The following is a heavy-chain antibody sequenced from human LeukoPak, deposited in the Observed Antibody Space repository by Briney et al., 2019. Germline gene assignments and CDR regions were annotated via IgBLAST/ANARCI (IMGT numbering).Heavy chain of an antibody. CDR1: GNSISSGDYY. CDR3: ARGRVSSSTWYSTYYYYFYMDV. CDR2: IYTSGST. D-gene: IGHD1-1*01. J-gene: IGHJ6*03. V-gene: IGHV4-61*02. Sequence: SSETLSLTCTVSGNSISSGDYYWSWIRQPAGKGLEWIGRIYTSGSTTYNPSLKSRVTISGDTSENQFSLRLSSVTAADTAVYFCARGRVSSSTWYSTYYYYFYMDVWGKGTTVTVSS.